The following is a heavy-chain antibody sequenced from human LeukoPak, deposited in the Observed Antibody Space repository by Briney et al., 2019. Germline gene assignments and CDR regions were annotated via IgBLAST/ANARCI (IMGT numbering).Heavy chain of an antibody. D-gene: IGHD6-13*01. J-gene: IGHJ4*02. CDR3: AKDGIAAAGAFFDY. V-gene: IGHV3-74*03. Sequence: GGSLRLSCAVSGFSFTNYWMHWVRQDPGKGLVWVSYISSDGSVTKYADSVKGRFTISRDNSKNTLYLQMNSLRAEDTAVYYCAKDGIAAAGAFFDYWGQGTLVTVSS. CDR2: ISSDGSVT. CDR1: GFSFTNYW.